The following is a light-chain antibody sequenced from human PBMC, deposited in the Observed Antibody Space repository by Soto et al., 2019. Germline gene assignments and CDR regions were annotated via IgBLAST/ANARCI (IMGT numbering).Light chain of an antibody. V-gene: IGKV3D-7*01. CDR2: GAS. CDR3: QQDYNLWT. J-gene: IGKJ1*01. CDR1: QSVSSSY. Sequence: PRERVTVCCWASQSVSSSYLTWYQQKPGQAPRLLIYGASTRATSIPARFSGSGSGTDFTLTISSLQPEDFAVYSCQQDYNLWTFGQGTNAAIK.